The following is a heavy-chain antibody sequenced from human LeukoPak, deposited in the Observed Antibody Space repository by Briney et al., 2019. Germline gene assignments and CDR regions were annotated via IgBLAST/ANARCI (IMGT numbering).Heavy chain of an antibody. J-gene: IGHJ3*02. CDR1: GYTFTSYG. Sequence: ASVKVSCKASGYTFTSYGISWVRQAPGQGLEWMAWISAYNGNTNYAQKVQGRVTMTTDTSTSTAYMDLRSLRSDDTAVYYCARELRYSSGWYHDAFDIWGQGTMVTVSS. CDR3: ARELRYSSGWYHDAFDI. V-gene: IGHV1-18*01. CDR2: ISAYNGNT. D-gene: IGHD6-19*01.